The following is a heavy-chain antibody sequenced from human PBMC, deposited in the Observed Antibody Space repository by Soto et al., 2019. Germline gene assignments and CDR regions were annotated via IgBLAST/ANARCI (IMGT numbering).Heavy chain of an antibody. CDR1: GGTFSSYA. CDR3: ARGYCSGGSCGVWFDP. CDR2: IIPIFGTA. V-gene: IGHV1-69*13. Sequence: GASVKVSCKASGGTFSSYAISWVRQAPGQGLEWMGGIIPIFGTANYAQKFQGRVTITADESTSTAYMELSSLRSEDTAVYYCARGYCSGGSCGVWFDPWGQGTLVTVSS. D-gene: IGHD2-15*01. J-gene: IGHJ5*02.